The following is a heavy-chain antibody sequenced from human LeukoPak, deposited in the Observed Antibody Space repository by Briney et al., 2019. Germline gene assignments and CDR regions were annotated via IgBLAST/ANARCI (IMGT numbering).Heavy chain of an antibody. V-gene: IGHV3-30*02. Sequence: GRSLRLSCAASGFTFSSYAMHWVRQAPGKGLEWVAFIRYDGINKYYADSVKGRFTISRDNFKNTLYLQMNSLRAEDTAVYYCAKDRGLRGSYKDYWGQGTLVTVSS. D-gene: IGHD1-26*01. J-gene: IGHJ4*02. CDR1: GFTFSSYA. CDR2: IRYDGINK. CDR3: AKDRGLRGSYKDY.